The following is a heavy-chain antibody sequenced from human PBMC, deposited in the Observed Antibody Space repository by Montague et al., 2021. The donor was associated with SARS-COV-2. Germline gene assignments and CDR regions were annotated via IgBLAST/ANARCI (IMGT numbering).Heavy chain of an antibody. CDR2: IYYGGST. CDR1: GDSITSSF. J-gene: IGHJ4*02. CDR3: AREAFGGVLDH. D-gene: IGHD3-16*01. V-gene: IGHV4-59*01. Sequence: SETLSLTCTVSGDSITSSFWTWVRQLPGKGLEWIGYIYYGGSTNNTPSLKSRVTISVDVTKNQFSLKLSSVTAADTADYYCAREAFGGVLDHWGQGTLVTVSS.